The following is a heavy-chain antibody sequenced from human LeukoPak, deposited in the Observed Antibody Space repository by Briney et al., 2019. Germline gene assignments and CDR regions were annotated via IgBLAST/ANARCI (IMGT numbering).Heavy chain of an antibody. CDR2: ISGDSRYI. V-gene: IGHV3-21*06. CDR1: GFTFSDYS. Sequence: GGSLTLSCAASGFTFSDYSLNWVRQAPGKGLEWVSCISGDSRYIYYADSLKGRSTISRDNAQNSLYLRMNNLRAEDTAVYYCARGPFSSSWSGFDYWGQGTLVTVSS. J-gene: IGHJ4*02. D-gene: IGHD6-13*01. CDR3: ARGPFSSSWSGFDY.